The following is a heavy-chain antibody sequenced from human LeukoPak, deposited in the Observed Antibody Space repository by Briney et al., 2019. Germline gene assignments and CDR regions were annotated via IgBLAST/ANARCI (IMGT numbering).Heavy chain of an antibody. CDR2: ISRHGSTK. CDR3: AREAWVRSAFDI. J-gene: IGHJ3*02. CDR1: EFDFSDYG. Sequence: GGSLRLSCAASEFDFSDYGMHWVRQAPGKGLEWVAVISRHGSTKIYAASVKGRFTISRDNSKNTLYLQMNSLRAEDTAVYYCAREAWVRSAFDIWGQGTMVTVSS. V-gene: IGHV3-30*03. D-gene: IGHD1-26*01.